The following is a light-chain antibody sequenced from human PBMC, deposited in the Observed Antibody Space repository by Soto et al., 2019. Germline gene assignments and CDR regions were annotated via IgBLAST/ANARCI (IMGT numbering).Light chain of an antibody. J-gene: IGKJ4*01. CDR3: QIYNSDPAHT. CDR2: AAS. CDR1: QGIRNY. V-gene: IGKV1-27*01. Sequence: DIRVTQSPSSLSASIGDRVTITCRASQGIRNYVAWYQQKPGKVPKLLIYAASSLQSGVSSRFSGSGSGTDFTRAIRSLQPEDVATYDCQIYNSDPAHTFGGGTKVQI.